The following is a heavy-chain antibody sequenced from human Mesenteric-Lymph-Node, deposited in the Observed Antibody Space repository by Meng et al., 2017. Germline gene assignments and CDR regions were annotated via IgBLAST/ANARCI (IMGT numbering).Heavy chain of an antibody. CDR3: TTVFYSGYDEDFDY. V-gene: IGHV3-15*01. CDR2: IKSKTDGGTT. Sequence: GESLKISCAASGFTFSTYWMTWVRQAPGKGLEWVGRIKSKTDGGTTDYAAPVKGRFTISRDDSKNTLYLQMNSLKTEDTAVYYCTTVFYSGYDEDFDYWGQGTLVTVSS. J-gene: IGHJ4*02. CDR1: GFTFSTYW. D-gene: IGHD5-12*01.